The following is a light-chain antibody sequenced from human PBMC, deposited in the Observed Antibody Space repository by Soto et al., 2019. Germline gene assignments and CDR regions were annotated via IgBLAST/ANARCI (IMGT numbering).Light chain of an antibody. CDR3: QQYGSSGT. J-gene: IGKJ1*01. CDR1: ESVSDSY. V-gene: IGKV3-20*01. Sequence: EMVLTQSPGTLSLSPGERATLACRASESVSDSYLAWYQQNHGQAPRLVIYGASNRATGIPDRLSGSGSGPDFTLTISSLEPEDFAVYYCQQYGSSGTSGQRTKVDIK. CDR2: GAS.